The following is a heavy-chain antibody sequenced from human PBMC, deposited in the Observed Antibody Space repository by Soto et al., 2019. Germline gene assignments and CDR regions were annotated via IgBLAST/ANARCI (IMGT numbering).Heavy chain of an antibody. V-gene: IGHV4-34*01. J-gene: IGHJ4*02. CDR3: ARQLPVRGGPFDY. CDR2: INHRGST. Sequence: SETLSLTCAVYGGSFSGYYWSWIRKSPGKGLEWIGEINHRGSTNYNPSLKSRVSISVDTSKNQFSLKLNSVTAADTAVYYCARQLPVRGGPFDYWGQGTLVTVSS. D-gene: IGHD3-10*01. CDR1: GGSFSGYY.